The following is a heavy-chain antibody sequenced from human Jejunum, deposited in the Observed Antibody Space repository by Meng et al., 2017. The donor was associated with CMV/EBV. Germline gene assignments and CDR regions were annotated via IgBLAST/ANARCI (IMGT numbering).Heavy chain of an antibody. CDR1: GGSVSSGGYY. J-gene: IGHJ4*02. D-gene: IGHD6-19*01. V-gene: IGHV4-31*03. CDR3: ARVSSGWDYFDY. CDR2: IYYSGST. Sequence: VSGPGLVKPSQTLYLTCTFPGGSVSSGGYYWTWIRPPPGKGLEWVGHIYYSGSTFYNPSLKRRVIISIGTSKNQFSLNLRSVTAADTAVYYGARVSSGWDYFDYWGQGTLVTVSS.